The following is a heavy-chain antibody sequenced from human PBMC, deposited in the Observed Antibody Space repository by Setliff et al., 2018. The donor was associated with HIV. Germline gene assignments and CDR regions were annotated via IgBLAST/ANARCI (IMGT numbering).Heavy chain of an antibody. V-gene: IGHV5-10-1*01. J-gene: IGHJ4*02. D-gene: IGHD2-2*02. Sequence: PGESLKISCKGSGYNFLNYRISWVRQVPGKGLEWMGRIDPVDSQTTYTPSFQGHVAFSVDKSISTAYLQWRSLKASDTAMYYCASGFCNTPSCYIGVLDHWGRGTLVTVSS. CDR3: ASGFCNTPSCYIGVLDH. CDR1: GYNFLNYR. CDR2: IDPVDSQT.